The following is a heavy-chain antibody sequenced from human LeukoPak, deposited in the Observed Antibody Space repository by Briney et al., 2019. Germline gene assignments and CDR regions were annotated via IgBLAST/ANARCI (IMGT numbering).Heavy chain of an antibody. CDR2: ISSSSSYI. CDR3: ARSAIFPIFGVVIAPFDY. V-gene: IGHV3-21*01. J-gene: IGHJ4*02. D-gene: IGHD3-3*01. CDR1: GFTFSSYS. Sequence: GGSLRLSCAASGFTFSSYSMNWVRQAPGKGLEWVSSISSSSSYIYYAESVKGRFTISRDSAKNSLYLQMNSLRAEDTAVYYCARSAIFPIFGVVIAPFDYWGQGTLVTVSS.